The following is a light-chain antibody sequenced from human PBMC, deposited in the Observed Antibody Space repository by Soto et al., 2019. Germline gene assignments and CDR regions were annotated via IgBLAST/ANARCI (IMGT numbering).Light chain of an antibody. CDR3: NSYTTRRTYV. Sequence: SALTQPASLSWSPGQSITISCTVTSSDVGAFHFVTWYQQHPGKAPKLIICNVSERPSGVSTRFSGSKSGNTASLTIAGLQAEDEADYYCNSYTTRRTYVFGSGTKVTVL. CDR2: NVS. CDR1: SSDVGAFHF. J-gene: IGLJ1*01. V-gene: IGLV2-14*01.